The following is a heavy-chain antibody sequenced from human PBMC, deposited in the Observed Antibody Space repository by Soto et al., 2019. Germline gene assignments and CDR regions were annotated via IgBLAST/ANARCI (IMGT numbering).Heavy chain of an antibody. CDR2: INPATGAA. V-gene: IGHV1-2*02. J-gene: IGHJ3*02. CDR3: ARGGGVGVAGSAAFDM. D-gene: IGHD3-3*01. Sequence: QLHLVQSGAVVKKPGASVTVSCSASGYPVTAYYMHWVRQAPGRGLEWMGGINPATGAAKYTQTCRGRVTMTRDPSTSTVFMELSGLTSGDTAVFYCARGGGVGVAGSAAFDMWGQGTLVTVSS. CDR1: GYPVTAYY.